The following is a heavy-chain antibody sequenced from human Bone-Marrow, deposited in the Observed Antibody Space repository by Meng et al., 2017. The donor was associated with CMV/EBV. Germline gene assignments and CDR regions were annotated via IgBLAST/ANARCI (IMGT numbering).Heavy chain of an antibody. D-gene: IGHD3-3*01. Sequence: EVQMVESGGGLVQPGGSLRVSCAASGFTVSSNYMSWVRQAPGKGLEWVSVIYSGGSTYYADSVKGRFTISRDNSKNTLYLQMNSLRAEDTAVYYCAREDDFLDWFDPWGQGTLVIVSS. CDR3: AREDDFLDWFDP. CDR2: IYSGGST. V-gene: IGHV3-66*02. CDR1: GFTVSSNY. J-gene: IGHJ5*02.